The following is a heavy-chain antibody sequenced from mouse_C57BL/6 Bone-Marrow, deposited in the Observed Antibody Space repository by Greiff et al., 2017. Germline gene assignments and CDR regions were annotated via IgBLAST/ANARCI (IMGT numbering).Heavy chain of an antibody. V-gene: IGHV1-55*01. Sequence: QVHVKQPGAELVKPGASVKMSCKASGYTFTSYWITWVKQRPGQGLEWIGDIYPGSGSTNYNEKFKSKATLTVDTSSSTAYMQLSSLTSEDSAVYYCAGYYYGSLYAMDYWGQGTSVTVSS. J-gene: IGHJ4*01. D-gene: IGHD1-1*01. CDR1: GYTFTSYW. CDR3: AGYYYGSLYAMDY. CDR2: IYPGSGST.